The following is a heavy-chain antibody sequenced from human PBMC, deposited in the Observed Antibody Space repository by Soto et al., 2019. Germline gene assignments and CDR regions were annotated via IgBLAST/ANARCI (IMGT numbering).Heavy chain of an antibody. D-gene: IGHD3-10*01. CDR3: ARVIPTTYYYGSGSYYYGMDV. J-gene: IGHJ6*02. Sequence: SQTQSLRCAVYGGSFSGYYWSWISKPPGKGLEWIGEINHSGSTNYNPSLKSRVTISVDTSKNQFSLKLSSVTAADTAVYYCARVIPTTYYYGSGSYYYGMDVWGQGTTVTVSS. V-gene: IGHV4-34*01. CDR1: GGSFSGYY. CDR2: INHSGST.